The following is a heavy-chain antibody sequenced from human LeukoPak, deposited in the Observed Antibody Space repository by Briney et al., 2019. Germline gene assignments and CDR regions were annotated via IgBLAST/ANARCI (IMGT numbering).Heavy chain of an antibody. CDR2: LYNTRNT. CDR1: GASVSSYY. D-gene: IGHD4-23*01. Sequence: SETLSLTCTVSGASVSSYYWSWIRQPPGKGLEWIGYLYNTRNTYYNPSLKSRVTISVDTSKNQFSLKVSSVTAADTAVYYCAREKNGNEPFDYWGQGTLVTVSS. J-gene: IGHJ4*02. V-gene: IGHV4-59*02. CDR3: AREKNGNEPFDY.